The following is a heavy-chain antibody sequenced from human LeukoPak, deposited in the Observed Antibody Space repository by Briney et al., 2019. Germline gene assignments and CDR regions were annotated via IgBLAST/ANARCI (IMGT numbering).Heavy chain of an antibody. D-gene: IGHD1-14*01. CDR1: GFTFDDYG. CDR2: ISGSGGST. J-gene: IGHJ5*02. Sequence: PGGSLRLSCAASGFTFDDYGMSWVRQAPGKGLEWVSAISGSGGSTYYADSVKGRFTISRDNSKNTLYLQMNSLRAEDTAVYYCAKTGAKNPRVMNWFDPWGQGTLVTVSS. CDR3: AKTGAKNPRVMNWFDP. V-gene: IGHV3-23*01.